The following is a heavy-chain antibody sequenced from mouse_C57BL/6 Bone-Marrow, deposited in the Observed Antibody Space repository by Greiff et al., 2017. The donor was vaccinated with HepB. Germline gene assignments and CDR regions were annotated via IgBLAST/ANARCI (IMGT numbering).Heavy chain of an antibody. Sequence: QVQLQQSGAELVKPGASVKLSCKASGYTFTSYWMHWVKQRPGQGLEWIGMIHPNSGSTNYNEKFKSKATLTVDKSSSTAYMQLSSLTSEDSAVYYCARWATGTSGAWFAYWGQGTLVTVSA. CDR3: ARWATGTSGAWFAY. V-gene: IGHV1-64*01. CDR2: IHPNSGST. D-gene: IGHD4-1*02. CDR1: GYTFTSYW. J-gene: IGHJ3*01.